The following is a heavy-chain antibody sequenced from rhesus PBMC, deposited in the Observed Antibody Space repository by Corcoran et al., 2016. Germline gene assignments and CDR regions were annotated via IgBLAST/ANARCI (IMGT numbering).Heavy chain of an antibody. CDR1: GGSISSNY. CDR3: ARDPDAAGTHFDS. J-gene: IGHJ4*01. V-gene: IGHV4-160*01. CDR2: VRSGGST. Sequence: QVQLQQWGEGLVKPSQTLSLTCAAYGGSISSNYWTWIRQTPGKGLEWIGRVRSGGSTNYNPSLKSRVTISIETSKNQFSLKVSSVTAADTAMYYCARDPDAAGTHFDSWGQGVLVTVSS. D-gene: IGHD5-24*01.